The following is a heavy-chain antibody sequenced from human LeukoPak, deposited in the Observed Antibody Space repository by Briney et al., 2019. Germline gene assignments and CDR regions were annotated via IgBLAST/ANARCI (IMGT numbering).Heavy chain of an antibody. V-gene: IGHV1-2*02. CDR3: ARGASGSYWGGGRVSSAFDI. Sequence: ASVKVSCKASGYTFTGYYMHWVRQAPGQGLEWMGWINPNSGGTNYAQKFQGRVTITRNTSISTAYMELSSLRSEDTAVYYCARGASGSYWGGGRVSSAFDIWGQGTMVTVSS. D-gene: IGHD1-26*01. CDR2: INPNSGGT. CDR1: GYTFTGYY. J-gene: IGHJ3*02.